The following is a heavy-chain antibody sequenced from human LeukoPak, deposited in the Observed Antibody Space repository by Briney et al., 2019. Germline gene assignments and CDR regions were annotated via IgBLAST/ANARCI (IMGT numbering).Heavy chain of an antibody. D-gene: IGHD3-22*01. Sequence: GGSLRLSCAASGFTFSSYAMSWVRQAPGKGLEWVSAISGRGGSTYYADSVKGRFTISRDNSKNTLYLQMNSLRAEDTAVYYCAKFDTKNSYYYDSSGYCYWGQGTLVTVSS. CDR3: AKFDTKNSYYYDSSGYCY. CDR2: ISGRGGST. V-gene: IGHV3-23*01. J-gene: IGHJ4*02. CDR1: GFTFSSYA.